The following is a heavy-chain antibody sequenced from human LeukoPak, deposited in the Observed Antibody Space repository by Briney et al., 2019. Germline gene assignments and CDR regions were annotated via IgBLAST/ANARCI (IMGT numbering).Heavy chain of an antibody. V-gene: IGHV3-74*01. CDR2: LPPDELGI. Sequence: RGSLRLSCAASGFTFGDYAMHWVRQAPGMGLVWVSRLPPDELGIIYADSVKGRFTVSRDNAKNTVYLQMNNLRVDDTAMYYCVGTIASRGSEYWGQGALVTVSS. CDR1: GFTFGDYA. J-gene: IGHJ4*02. D-gene: IGHD6-6*01. CDR3: VGTIASRGSEY.